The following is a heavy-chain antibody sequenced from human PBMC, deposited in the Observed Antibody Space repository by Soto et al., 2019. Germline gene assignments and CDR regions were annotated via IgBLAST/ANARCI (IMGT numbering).Heavy chain of an antibody. CDR2: INPNSGGT. J-gene: IGHJ5*02. Sequence: QVQLVQSGAEVKKPGASVKVSCKASGYTFTGYYMHWVRQAPGQGLEWMAWINPNSGGTNYAQKFQGRVTMTRDTSISTAYMELSRLRSDDTAVYSCARYPSYYYDSSGFSWFDPWGQGTLVTVSS. CDR3: ARYPSYYYDSSGFSWFDP. V-gene: IGHV1-2*02. D-gene: IGHD3-22*01. CDR1: GYTFTGYY.